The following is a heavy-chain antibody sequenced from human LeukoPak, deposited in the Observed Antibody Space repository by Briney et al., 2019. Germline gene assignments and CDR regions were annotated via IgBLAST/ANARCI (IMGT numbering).Heavy chain of an antibody. V-gene: IGHV4-30-4*01. CDR1: GGSISSGDYY. CDR3: ARDDYGDYLDY. D-gene: IGHD4-17*01. J-gene: IGHJ4*02. CDR2: IYYSGST. Sequence: SETLSLTCTVSGGSISSGDYYWSWIRQPPGKGLEWIGYIYYSGSTYYNPSLKSRVNISVDTSKNQFSLKLSSMTAADTAVYYCARDDYGDYLDYWGQGTLVTVSS.